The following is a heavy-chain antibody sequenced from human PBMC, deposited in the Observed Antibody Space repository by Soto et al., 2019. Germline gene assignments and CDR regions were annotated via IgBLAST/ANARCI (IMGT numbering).Heavy chain of an antibody. CDR3: AKDRNLDFWRGRYYYYYMDV. D-gene: IGHD3-3*01. J-gene: IGHJ6*03. Sequence: GGSLRLSCTASGFTFSDYSMSWVRQAPGKGLEWVSAIRGSGDSTFYADSVKGRFTISRDNSKNTLYLQMNSLRAEDTSVYYCAKDRNLDFWRGRYYYYYMDVWGKGTTVTVSS. CDR1: GFTFSDYS. CDR2: IRGSGDST. V-gene: IGHV3-23*01.